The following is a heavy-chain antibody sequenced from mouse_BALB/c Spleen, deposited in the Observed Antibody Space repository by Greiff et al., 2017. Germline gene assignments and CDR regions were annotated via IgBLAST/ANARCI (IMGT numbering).Heavy chain of an antibody. D-gene: IGHD1-1*01. J-gene: IGHJ1*01. V-gene: IGHV14-4*02. Sequence: VQLKESGAELVRSGASVKLSCTASGFNIKDYYMHWVKQRPEQGLEWIGWIDPENGDTEYAPKFQGKATMTADTSSNTAYLQLSSLTSGDTAVYYCNGRGTTVKGFFLYFDVWGAGTTVTVSS. CDR1: GFNIKDYY. CDR3: NGRGTTVKGFFLYFDV. CDR2: IDPENGDT.